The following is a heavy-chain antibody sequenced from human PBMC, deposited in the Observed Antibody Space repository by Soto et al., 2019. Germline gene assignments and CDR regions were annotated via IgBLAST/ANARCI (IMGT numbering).Heavy chain of an antibody. CDR2: IYSSGST. V-gene: IGHV4-4*07. CDR1: GDSISSFY. Sequence: ETLSLTCTVSGDSISSFYWSWIRQPAGKGLEWIGRIYSSGSTNYNPSLKSRVIMSFDTSKNQFSLKLSSVTAADTAVYYCARVGSGSYFDNWGQGTLVTVSS. CDR3: ARVGSGSYFDN. J-gene: IGHJ4*02. D-gene: IGHD1-26*01.